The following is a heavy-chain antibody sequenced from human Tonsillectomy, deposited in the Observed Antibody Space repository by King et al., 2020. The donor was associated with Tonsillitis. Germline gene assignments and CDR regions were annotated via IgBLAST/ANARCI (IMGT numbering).Heavy chain of an antibody. CDR3: ARGYSYGFYYFDY. CDR2: INHSGST. CDR1: GGSFSGYY. J-gene: IGHJ4*02. V-gene: IGHV4-34*01. D-gene: IGHD5-18*01. Sequence: VQLQQWGAGLLKPSETLSLTCAVYGGSFSGYYWSWIRQPPGKGLEWIGEINHSGSTNYNPSLKSRVTVSVDTSKNQFSLKLSPVTAADTAVYYCARGYSYGFYYFDYWGQGTLVTVSS.